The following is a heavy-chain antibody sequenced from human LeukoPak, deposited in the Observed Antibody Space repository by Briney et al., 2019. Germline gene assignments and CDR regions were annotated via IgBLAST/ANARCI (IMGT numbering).Heavy chain of an antibody. CDR1: GGSISSGGYS. CDR3: AGGSPAMVFDY. D-gene: IGHD5-18*01. Sequence: SGTLSLTCAVSGGSISSGGYSWSWIRQPPGKGLEWIGYIYHSGSTYYNPSLKSRVTISVDRSKNLFSLKLTSMTAADTAVYYCAGGSPAMVFDYWGQGTLVTVSS. J-gene: IGHJ4*02. V-gene: IGHV4-30-2*01. CDR2: IYHSGST.